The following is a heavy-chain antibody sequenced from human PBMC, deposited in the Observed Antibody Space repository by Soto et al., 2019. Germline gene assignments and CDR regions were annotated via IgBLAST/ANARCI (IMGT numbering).Heavy chain of an antibody. V-gene: IGHV1-46*01. CDR3: ARGIRIQLWFGWFDP. D-gene: IGHD5-18*01. CDR1: GYTFTSYY. CDR2: INPSGGST. J-gene: IGHJ5*02. Sequence: ASVKVFCKASGYTFTSYYMHWVRQAPGQGLEWMGIINPSGGSTSYAQKFQGRVTMTRDTSTSTVYMELSSLRSEDTAVYYCARGIRIQLWFGWFDPWGQGTLVTVSS.